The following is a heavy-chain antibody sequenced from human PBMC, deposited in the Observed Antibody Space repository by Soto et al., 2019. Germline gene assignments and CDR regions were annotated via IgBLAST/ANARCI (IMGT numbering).Heavy chain of an antibody. CDR1: GYTFTSYG. J-gene: IGHJ4*02. Sequence: ASVKVSCKASGYTFTSYGISWVRQAPGQGLEWMGWISAYNGNTNYAQKLKGRVTMTTDTSWSTAYMELGSLRFDDRAVFYWARFGVQGLTGYLVDYWGQGTLVTVSS. D-gene: IGHD3-9*01. CDR3: ARFGVQGLTGYLVDY. V-gene: IGHV1-18*01. CDR2: ISAYNGNT.